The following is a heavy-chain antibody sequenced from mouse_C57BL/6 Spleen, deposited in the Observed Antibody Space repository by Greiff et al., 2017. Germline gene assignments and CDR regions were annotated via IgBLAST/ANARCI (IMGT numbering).Heavy chain of an antibody. CDR2: IGSGGSSS. CDR3: AMETGTPSFDY. V-gene: IGHV5-6*01. D-gene: IGHD4-1*01. J-gene: IGHJ2*01. CDR1: GFTFSSYG. Sequence: EVQLQQSGGDLVKPGGSLKLSCAASGFTFSSYGMSWVRQTPDKRLEWVATIGSGGSSSYYTDSVKGRFTISRDKAKNTLYLQMSSLKSEGTAIYYGAMETGTPSFDYWGQGTTLTVSS.